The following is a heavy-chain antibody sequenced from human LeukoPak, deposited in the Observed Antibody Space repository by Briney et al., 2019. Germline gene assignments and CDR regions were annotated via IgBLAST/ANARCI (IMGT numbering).Heavy chain of an antibody. V-gene: IGHV3-49*04. J-gene: IGHJ4*02. CDR2: IRSKAYGGTT. Sequence: PGGSLRLSCTVSGFTFCDYAMSWVRQAPGKGLEWVGFIRSKAYGGTTEYAASVKGRFTISRDDSKSIAYLQMNSLKTEDTAVYYCTRPLHYCSSTSCYYMPFDYWGQGTLVTVSS. CDR3: TRPLHYCSSTSCYYMPFDY. CDR1: GFTFCDYA. D-gene: IGHD2-2*01.